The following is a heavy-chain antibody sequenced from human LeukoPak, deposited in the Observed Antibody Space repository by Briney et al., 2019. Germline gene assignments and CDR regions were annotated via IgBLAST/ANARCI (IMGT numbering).Heavy chain of an antibody. CDR3: ARDNEGYYDFWSGAFDI. J-gene: IGHJ3*02. Sequence: SVKVSCKASGGTFSSYAISWVRQAPGQGLEWMGGIIPIFGTANYAQKFQGRVTITTDESTSTAYMELSSLRSEDTAVYYCARDNEGYYDFWSGAFDIWGQGTMVTVSS. CDR2: IIPIFGTA. V-gene: IGHV1-69*05. CDR1: GGTFSSYA. D-gene: IGHD3-3*01.